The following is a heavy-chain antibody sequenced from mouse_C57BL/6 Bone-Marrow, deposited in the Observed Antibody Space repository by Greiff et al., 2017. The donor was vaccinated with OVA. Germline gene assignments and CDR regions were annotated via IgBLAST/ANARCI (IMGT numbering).Heavy chain of an antibody. J-gene: IGHJ2*01. V-gene: IGHV1-26*01. CDR2: INPNNGGT. D-gene: IGHD2-4*01. Sequence: EVQLQQSGPELVKPGASVKISCKASGYTFTDYYMNWVKQSHGKSLEWLGDINPNNGGTSYNQKFKGKATLTVDKSSSTAYMELRSLTSEDSAVYYCARTMMTKYYFDYWGQGTTLTVSS. CDR1: GYTFTDYY. CDR3: ARTMMTKYYFDY.